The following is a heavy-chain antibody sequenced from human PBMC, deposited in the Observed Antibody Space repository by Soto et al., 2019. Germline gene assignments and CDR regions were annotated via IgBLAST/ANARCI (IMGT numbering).Heavy chain of an antibody. J-gene: IGHJ3*02. CDR3: ARDVSPGDSTLYLDAFDI. V-gene: IGHV3-7*05. CDR1: GFSLSNYW. CDR2: VKRDESRK. D-gene: IGHD5-18*01. Sequence: EVQLVESGGGLVRPGESLRLTCVASGFSLSNYWMTWVRQVPGKGLEWVANVKRDESRKSYLDSVRGRFTVSRDNDRNSWYLQMDSLRAEDTALYYCARDVSPGDSTLYLDAFDIWGQGTMVTVSS.